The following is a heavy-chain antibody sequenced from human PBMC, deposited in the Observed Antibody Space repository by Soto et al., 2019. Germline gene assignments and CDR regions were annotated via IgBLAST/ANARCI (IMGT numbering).Heavy chain of an antibody. V-gene: IGHV4-59*01. D-gene: IGHD1-1*01. CDR2: ISYSGSA. CDR3: GRDSGGTTDY. J-gene: IGHJ4*02. Sequence: QVQLQESGPGLVKPSETLSLTCTVSGGSISFYYWSWIRQPPGKGLEWIGYISYSGSANYNPSLTSRVSISLDTSKNECPLRLRSVTAADTAVYYCGRDSGGTTDYWGQGTLVTVSS. CDR1: GGSISFYY.